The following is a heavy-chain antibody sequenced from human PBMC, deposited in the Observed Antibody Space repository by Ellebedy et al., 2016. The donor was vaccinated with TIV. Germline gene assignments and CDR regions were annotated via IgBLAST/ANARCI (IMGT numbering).Heavy chain of an antibody. J-gene: IGHJ3*02. CDR3: ARPWVEMATIGDGFDI. Sequence: GESLKISCAASGFPVSDNYMTWVRQAPGKGLEWVSLIYDDGRTYYADSVKGRFTISRDHSKNTLYLLMSSLRTEDTAVYYCARPWVEMATIGDGFDIWGQGTMVTVSS. CDR2: IYDDGRT. V-gene: IGHV3-66*04. CDR1: GFPVSDNY. D-gene: IGHD5-24*01.